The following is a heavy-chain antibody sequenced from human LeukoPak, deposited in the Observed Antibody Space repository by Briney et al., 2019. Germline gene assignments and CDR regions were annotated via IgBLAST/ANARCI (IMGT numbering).Heavy chain of an antibody. CDR3: AKDVSGTYYAFDV. V-gene: IGHV4-59*02. CDR2: ISNRGST. CDR1: GASVRSHF. J-gene: IGHJ3*01. Sequence: PTETLSLTCGISGASVRSHFWSWIRQTPGMGLEWIGYISNRGSTAYNPSLRSRVTISVDAPKNEVSLNVRSVSPADTAVYYCAKDVSGTYYAFDVWGQRRTV. D-gene: IGHD3-22*01.